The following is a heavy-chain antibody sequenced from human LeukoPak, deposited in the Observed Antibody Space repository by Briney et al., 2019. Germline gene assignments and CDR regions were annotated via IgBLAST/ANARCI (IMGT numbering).Heavy chain of an antibody. Sequence: SETLSLTSTVSGGSISSYYWSWIRQPPGKGLEWIGYIYYSGSTNYNPSLKSRVTISVDTSKNQFSLKLSSVTAADTAVYYCARAWGSGWYVFDYWGQGTLVTVSS. CDR3: ARAWGSGWYVFDY. D-gene: IGHD6-19*01. CDR2: IYYSGST. CDR1: GGSISSYY. V-gene: IGHV4-59*01. J-gene: IGHJ4*02.